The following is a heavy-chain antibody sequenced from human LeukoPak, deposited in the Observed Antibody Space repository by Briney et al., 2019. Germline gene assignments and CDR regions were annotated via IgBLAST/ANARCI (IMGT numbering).Heavy chain of an antibody. D-gene: IGHD1-26*01. V-gene: IGHV3-23*01. Sequence: GGSLRLSCAASGFTFSSYAMSWVRQAPGKGLEWVSAISGSGGSTYYADSVKGRFTISRDNSKNTLHLQMNSLRAADTAVYYCARDDGSYFAFDIWGQGTMVTVSS. CDR2: ISGSGGST. J-gene: IGHJ3*02. CDR1: GFTFSSYA. CDR3: ARDDGSYFAFDI.